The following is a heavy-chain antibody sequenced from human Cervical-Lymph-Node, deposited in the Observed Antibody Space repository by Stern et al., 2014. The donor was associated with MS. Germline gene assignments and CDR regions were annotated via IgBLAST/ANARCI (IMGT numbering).Heavy chain of an antibody. V-gene: IGHV3-73*01. CDR3: SRLVTSGGDY. Sequence: EVQLVESGGGLVQPGGSLKLSCAASGFTFSGSAMHWVRQASGKGLEWVGRIRSKANNYATAYAESLKGRFTISRDDSKNTTYLQMNSLKSEDTAVYYCSRLVTSGGDYWGQGTLVTVSS. J-gene: IGHJ4*02. CDR1: GFTFSGSA. CDR2: IRSKANNYAT. D-gene: IGHD2-21*01.